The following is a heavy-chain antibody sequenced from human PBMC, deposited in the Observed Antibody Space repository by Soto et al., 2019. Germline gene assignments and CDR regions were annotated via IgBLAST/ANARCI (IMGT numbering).Heavy chain of an antibody. Sequence: SETLSLTCSVSDGSINSGDYYWSWIRQPPGKGLEWIGYIYYSGGTYYNPSLKSRVTISVDTSKNQFSLKLSSVTAADTAVYYCARVILSLGKMFDYWGQGTLVTVSS. J-gene: IGHJ4*02. D-gene: IGHD7-27*01. CDR2: IYYSGGT. CDR1: DGSINSGDYY. V-gene: IGHV4-30-4*01. CDR3: ARVILSLGKMFDY.